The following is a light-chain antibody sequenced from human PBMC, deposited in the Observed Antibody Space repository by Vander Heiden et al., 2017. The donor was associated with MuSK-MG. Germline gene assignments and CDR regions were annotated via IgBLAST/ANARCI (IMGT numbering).Light chain of an antibody. CDR3: QEYAGSDPWYA. CDR1: QRVTSNS. J-gene: IGKJ2*01. V-gene: IGKV3-20*01. Sequence: IVLTQSPGTLSLSPGERATLSCRASQRVTSNSLAWYQQKPGQTPRLLIYDASTRASGIPDRFTGSGSATDFTLTISRVEREDFAVYYCQEYAGSDPWYAFGQGTRLEIK. CDR2: DAS.